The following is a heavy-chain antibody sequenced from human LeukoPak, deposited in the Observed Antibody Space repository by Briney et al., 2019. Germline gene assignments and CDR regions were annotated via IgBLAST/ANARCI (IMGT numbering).Heavy chain of an antibody. J-gene: IGHJ4*02. Sequence: GGSLRLSCAASGFTFSSYAIHWVRQAPGKGLEWVSSISSSSSYIFYADSVKGRFTISRDNAKNSLYLQMNSLRAEDTAFYYCARDTFDYWGQGTLVTVSS. CDR2: ISSSSSYI. CDR1: GFTFSSYA. V-gene: IGHV3-21*01. CDR3: ARDTFDY.